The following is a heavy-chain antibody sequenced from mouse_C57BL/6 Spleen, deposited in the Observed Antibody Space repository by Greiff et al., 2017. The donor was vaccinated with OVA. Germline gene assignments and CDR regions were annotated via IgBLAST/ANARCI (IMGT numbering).Heavy chain of an antibody. J-gene: IGHJ4*01. V-gene: IGHV1-82*01. Sequence: VQLVESGPELVKPGASVKISCKASGYAFSSSWMNWVKQRPGKGLEWIGRIYPGDGDTNYNGKFKGKATLTADKSSSTAYMQLSSLTSEDSAVYFCARFTTVVAPYYAMDYWGQGTSVTVSS. CDR2: IYPGDGDT. CDR1: GYAFSSSW. D-gene: IGHD1-1*01. CDR3: ARFTTVVAPYYAMDY.